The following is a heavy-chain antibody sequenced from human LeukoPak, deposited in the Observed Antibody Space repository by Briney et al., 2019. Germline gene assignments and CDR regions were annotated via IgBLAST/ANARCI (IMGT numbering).Heavy chain of an antibody. Sequence: GESLKISCEASGYSFIDYWIGWVRQMPGKGLEWMGIIYPGDSDTRYSPSFQGQVTISADKSFSTAYLQWSSLKASDTAIYYCAGRGTGTTLAFDYWGQGTLVTVSS. D-gene: IGHD1-1*01. CDR1: GYSFIDYW. CDR3: AGRGTGTTLAFDY. CDR2: IYPGDSDT. J-gene: IGHJ4*02. V-gene: IGHV5-51*01.